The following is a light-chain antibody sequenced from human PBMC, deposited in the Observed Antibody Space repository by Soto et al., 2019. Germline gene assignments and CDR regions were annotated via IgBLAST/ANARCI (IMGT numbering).Light chain of an antibody. V-gene: IGLV2-11*01. CDR2: DVS. J-gene: IGLJ3*02. CDR3: CSCAGTYTSV. Sequence: QSALTQPRSVSGSPGQSVTISCTGTSSDVGGYNYVSWYQQHPGKAPKLMIYDVSNRPSGVPDRFSGSKSGNTASLTISGLHAEDEADYYCCSCAGTYTSVLGGGTKLTVL. CDR1: SSDVGGYNY.